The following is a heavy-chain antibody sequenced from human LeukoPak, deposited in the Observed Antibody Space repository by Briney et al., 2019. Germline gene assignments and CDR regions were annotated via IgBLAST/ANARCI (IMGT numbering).Heavy chain of an antibody. CDR3: ARIGYSSSCFDY. CDR2: IKEDGSAK. D-gene: IGHD6-13*01. CDR1: GFTFSNYW. J-gene: IGHJ4*02. V-gene: IGHV3-7*01. Sequence: GGSLRLSCAASGFTFSNYWMSWVRQAPGKGLEWVANIKEDGSAKYYVDSVKGRFTISRDNAKNSVYLQMNSLRVEDTAVYYCARIGYSSSCFDYWGQGTLVTVSS.